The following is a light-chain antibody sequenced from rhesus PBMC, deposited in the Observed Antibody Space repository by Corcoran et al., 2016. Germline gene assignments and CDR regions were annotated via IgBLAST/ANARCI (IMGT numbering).Light chain of an antibody. Sequence: DIQMTQSPSSLSASAGDTVTITCRASQGISSWLDWYQQKPEKAPTLLIFKASRLQSGVPSRISGCGSGTDFTLPISSLPPDDFATSCCLQYSSSPWTFGLGAKVEIE. CDR2: KAS. V-gene: IGKV1-22*01. CDR1: QGISSW. CDR3: LQYSSSPWT. J-gene: IGKJ1*01.